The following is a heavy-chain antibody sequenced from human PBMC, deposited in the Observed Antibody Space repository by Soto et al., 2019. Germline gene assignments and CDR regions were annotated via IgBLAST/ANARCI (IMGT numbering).Heavy chain of an antibody. D-gene: IGHD4-17*01. J-gene: IGHJ5*02. CDR2: IYYTGST. Sequence: QVQLQESGPGLVKPSETLSLTCTVSGGSINSYYWGWIRQPPGKGLEWIGQIYYTGSTNYNPSLKSRVTISVDRSKNQFSLRLSSVTAADTAVYYRAMAKTTLYNWFDPWGQGTLVTVSS. V-gene: IGHV4-59*08. CDR3: AMAKTTLYNWFDP. CDR1: GGSINSYY.